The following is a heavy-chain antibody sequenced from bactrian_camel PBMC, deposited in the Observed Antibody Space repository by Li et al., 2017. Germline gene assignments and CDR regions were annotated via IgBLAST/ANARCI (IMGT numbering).Heavy chain of an antibody. Sequence: HVQLVESGGGSVQAGGSLTLSCAASGNSWSRYYCMGWFRQAPGKERELVAGIDLVSSTTYADSVKGRFTISKDNAQNTLYLQMDSLKPEDSAMYYCAAGPRRGREYCSTQEDSYDSWGQGTQVTVS. CDR2: IDLVSST. D-gene: IGHD3*01. CDR1: GNSWSRYYC. V-gene: IGHV3S53*01. CDR3: AAGPRRGREYCSTQEDSYDS. J-gene: IGHJ4*01.